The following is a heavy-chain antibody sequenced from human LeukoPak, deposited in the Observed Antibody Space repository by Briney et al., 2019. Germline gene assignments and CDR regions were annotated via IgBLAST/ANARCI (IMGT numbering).Heavy chain of an antibody. D-gene: IGHD2-15*01. J-gene: IGHJ4*02. CDR3: ARKEDEEFDY. Sequence: SESLSLTCTVSGGSISSSSYYWGWIRQPPGKGLEWIGSIDYTVSTNYKPSLKSRVTISVNTSRNQFSLKLSSVTAADTAVYYCARKEDEEFDYWGQGTLGT. CDR1: GGSISSSSYY. V-gene: IGHV4-39*01. CDR2: IDYTVST.